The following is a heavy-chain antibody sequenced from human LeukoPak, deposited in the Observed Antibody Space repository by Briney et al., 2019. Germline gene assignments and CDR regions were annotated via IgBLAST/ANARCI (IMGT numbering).Heavy chain of an antibody. J-gene: IGHJ5*02. D-gene: IGHD2-21*01. CDR2: IYSGGST. CDR3: ARGFYSSLNWFDP. Sequence: GGSLRLSCAASGITFRSYSMNWVRQAPGKGLEWVSVIYSGGSTYYADSVKGRFTISRDNSKNTLYLQMNSLRAEDTAVYYCARGFYSSLNWFDPWGQGTLVTVSS. CDR1: GITFRSYS. V-gene: IGHV3-66*01.